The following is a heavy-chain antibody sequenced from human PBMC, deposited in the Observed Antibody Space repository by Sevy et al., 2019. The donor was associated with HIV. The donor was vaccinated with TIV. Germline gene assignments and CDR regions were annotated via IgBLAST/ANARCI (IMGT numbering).Heavy chain of an antibody. CDR1: GFSFSGYA. Sequence: GGSLRLSCAASGFSFSGYAIHWVRQAPGKGLEWVAVISFDGSNKYYADSVKGRFTISRDNSKNTLFLQMNSLRAEDTAVYYCAKEGAYSYTTYIDYWGQGTVVTVSS. V-gene: IGHV3-30*18. CDR3: AKEGAYSYTTYIDY. J-gene: IGHJ4*02. D-gene: IGHD1-26*01. CDR2: ISFDGSNK.